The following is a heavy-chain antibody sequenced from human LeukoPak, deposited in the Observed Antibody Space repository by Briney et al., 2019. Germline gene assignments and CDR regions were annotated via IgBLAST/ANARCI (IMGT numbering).Heavy chain of an antibody. D-gene: IGHD1-26*01. J-gene: IGHJ4*02. CDR3: TRDTRVGGTMDFDY. Sequence: SGGSLRLSCVASGFTFSNFAMSWVRQAPGKGLEWVSAISGSGASTYYADSVKGRFTISRDNSKNTLYLQMNSLRDEDTAVYYCTRDTRVGGTMDFDYWGQGTLVTVSS. CDR1: GFTFSNFA. CDR2: ISGSGAST. V-gene: IGHV3-23*01.